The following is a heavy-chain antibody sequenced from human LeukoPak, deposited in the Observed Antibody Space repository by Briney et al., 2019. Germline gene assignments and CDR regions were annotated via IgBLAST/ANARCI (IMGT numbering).Heavy chain of an antibody. Sequence: SSETLSLTCTVSGYSISSGYYWGWIRQPPGKGLEWIGSIYHSGSTYYNPSLKSRVTISVDTSKNQFSLKLSSVTAADTAVYYCARDRAAAGLDYWGQGTLVTVSS. CDR3: ARDRAAAGLDY. CDR1: GYSISSGYY. J-gene: IGHJ4*02. CDR2: IYHSGST. D-gene: IGHD6-13*01. V-gene: IGHV4-38-2*02.